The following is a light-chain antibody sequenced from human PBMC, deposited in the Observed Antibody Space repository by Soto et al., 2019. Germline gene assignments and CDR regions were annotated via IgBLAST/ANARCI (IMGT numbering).Light chain of an antibody. CDR1: QSVRKNY. Sequence: SVLSQSPRTLSLSTGERATLSCRASQSVRKNYLAWYQQKPGQAPRLLIYDASSRATGIPDRFSGGGSGTDFTLTISRLEPEDFAVYYCQQFSSYPLTFGGGTKVDI. J-gene: IGKJ4*01. CDR2: DAS. V-gene: IGKV3-20*01. CDR3: QQFSSYPLT.